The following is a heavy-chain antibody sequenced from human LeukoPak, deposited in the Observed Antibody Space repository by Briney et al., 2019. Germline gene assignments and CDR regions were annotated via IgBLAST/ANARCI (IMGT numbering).Heavy chain of an antibody. J-gene: IGHJ6*02. CDR3: ARELSDCSSTSCSYYYYYGMDV. CDR2: IIPIFGTA. V-gene: IGHV1-69*01. Sequence: GSSVKVSCKASGGTFSSYAISWVRQAPGQGLEWMGGIIPIFGTANYAQKFQGRVTITADESTSTAYMELSSLRSEDTAVYYCARELSDCSSTSCSYYYYYGMDVWGQGTTVTVSS. CDR1: GGTFSSYA. D-gene: IGHD2-2*01.